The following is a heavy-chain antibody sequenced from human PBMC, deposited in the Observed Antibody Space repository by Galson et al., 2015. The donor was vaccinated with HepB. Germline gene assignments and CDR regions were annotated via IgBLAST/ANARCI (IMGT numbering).Heavy chain of an antibody. CDR1: GGSISTSNW. D-gene: IGHD3-10*01. CDR3: ARRRPLPVRGVTASYYGLDV. V-gene: IGHV4-4*02. Sequence: ETLSLTCTVSGGSISTSNWWSWVRQSPEKGLEWIGEIYHGGLTNYNPSLGSRVTASVEKSKNLFMLTLTSVSAADTGIYYCARRRPLPVRGVTASYYGLDVWGQGTTVSVSS. CDR2: IYHGGLT. J-gene: IGHJ6*02.